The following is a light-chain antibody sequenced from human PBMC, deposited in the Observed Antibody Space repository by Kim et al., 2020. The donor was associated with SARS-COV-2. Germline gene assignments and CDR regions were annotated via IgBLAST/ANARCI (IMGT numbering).Light chain of an antibody. J-gene: IGKJ4*01. CDR3: QQTYNIPIT. CDR1: QKINSY. Sequence: DIQMTQSPSSLSASVGDTVAITCRASQKINSYLNWYQQKPGKAPKLLIYAASSLESGVPSRFSGSGFGTDFTLTISSLQPEDFATYYCQQTYNIPITFGAGTKLEIK. CDR2: AAS. V-gene: IGKV1-39*01.